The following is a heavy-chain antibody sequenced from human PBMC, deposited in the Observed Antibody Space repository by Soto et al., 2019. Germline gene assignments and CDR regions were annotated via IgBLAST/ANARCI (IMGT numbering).Heavy chain of an antibody. V-gene: IGHV3-23*01. J-gene: IGHJ3*02. D-gene: IGHD1-1*01. Sequence: GGSLRLSCAASGFTFSSYAMSWVRQAPGKGLEWVSAISGSGGSTYYADSVKGRFTNSRDNSKNTLYLQMNSLRAEDTAVYYCAKANSPLDAFDIWGQGTMVTVSS. CDR1: GFTFSSYA. CDR3: AKANSPLDAFDI. CDR2: ISGSGGST.